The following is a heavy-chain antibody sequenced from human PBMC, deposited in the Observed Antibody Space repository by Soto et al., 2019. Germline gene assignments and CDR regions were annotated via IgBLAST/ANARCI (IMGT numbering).Heavy chain of an antibody. CDR2: IYYSGST. J-gene: IGHJ3*01. V-gene: IGHV4-39*01. D-gene: IGHD3-16*01. CDR1: GDSIGGSGGY. CDR3: ASGGSAFDF. Sequence: SETLCLTCSVSGDSIGGSGGYWGWIRQPPGKGLEWIGSIYYSGSTYYNPSLKSRVTIFVDTSKNQFSLKLSSVTAADTAVYYCASGGSAFDFWGQGTMVTVSS.